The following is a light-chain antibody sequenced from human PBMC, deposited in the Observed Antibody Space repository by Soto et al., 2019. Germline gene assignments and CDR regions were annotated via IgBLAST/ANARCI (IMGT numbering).Light chain of an antibody. J-gene: IGKJ1*01. Sequence: DIQLTQSPSFLSASVGDRVTITCRASQGISSYLAWYQQKPGKAPKLLIYAASTLQSGVTSRFSGSGSGTEFTLTVSNLQPEDFATYYCQQLNNYPLTFGQGPKVDIK. CDR3: QQLNNYPLT. CDR1: QGISSY. V-gene: IGKV1-9*01. CDR2: AAS.